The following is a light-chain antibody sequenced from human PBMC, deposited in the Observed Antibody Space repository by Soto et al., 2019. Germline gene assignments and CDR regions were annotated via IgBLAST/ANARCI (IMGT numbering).Light chain of an antibody. CDR2: KVS. V-gene: IGKV2-30*01. Sequence: DVLMTQSPLSLPVTLGQPASISCRSSQSLVFSDGHTYLNWFLQRPGQPPRRLIYKVSNRDSGVPDRFSGSGSGTDFTLRISRVEAEDVGVYYCMQGTHRPPYTFGQGTKLEIK. J-gene: IGKJ2*01. CDR3: MQGTHRPPYT. CDR1: QSLVFSDGHTY.